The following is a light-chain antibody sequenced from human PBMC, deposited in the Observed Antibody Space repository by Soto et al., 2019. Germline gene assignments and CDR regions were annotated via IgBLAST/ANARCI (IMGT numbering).Light chain of an antibody. CDR3: QQRSSWPLT. Sequence: EIVLTQSPATLSLSPGEGATLSCRASQSVSSYLAWYQQKPGQAPRLLIYDASNRATGIAARFSGSGSGTDFTLTISRLETEDFAVYYCQQRSSWPLTFGGGTKVDIK. V-gene: IGKV3-11*01. J-gene: IGKJ4*01. CDR1: QSVSSY. CDR2: DAS.